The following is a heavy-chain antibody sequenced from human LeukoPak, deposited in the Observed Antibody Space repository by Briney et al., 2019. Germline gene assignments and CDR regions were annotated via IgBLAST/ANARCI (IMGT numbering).Heavy chain of an antibody. CDR3: ARDLDWGLKT. J-gene: IGHJ4*02. D-gene: IGHD3/OR15-3a*01. CDR1: GFTFSKAW. V-gene: IGHV3-66*01. Sequence: PGGSLRLSCAASGFTFSKAWMTWVRQAPGKGLEWVSVISASGATHYADSVKGRFIISRDNSKNTLYLQMNSLRVEDTAVYYCARDLDWGLKTWSLGTLVTVSS. CDR2: ISASGAT.